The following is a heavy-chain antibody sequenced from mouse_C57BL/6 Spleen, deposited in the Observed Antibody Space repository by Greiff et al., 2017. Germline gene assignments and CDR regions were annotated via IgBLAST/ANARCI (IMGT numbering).Heavy chain of an antibody. V-gene: IGHV1-69*01. CDR2: IDPSDSYT. CDR1: GYTFTSYW. Sequence: VQLQQPGAELVMPGASVKLSCKASGYTFTSYWMHWVKQRPGQGLEWIGEIDPSDSYTNYNQKFKGKSTLTVDKSSSTAYMQLSSLTSEDSAVYYWAIMVTGEGPWFAYWGQGTLVTVSA. J-gene: IGHJ3*01. CDR3: AIMVTGEGPWFAY. D-gene: IGHD2-2*01.